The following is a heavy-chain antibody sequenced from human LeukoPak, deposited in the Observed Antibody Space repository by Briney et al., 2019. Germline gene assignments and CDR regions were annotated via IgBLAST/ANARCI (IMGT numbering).Heavy chain of an antibody. V-gene: IGHV4-39*07. CDR2: IYYSGST. CDR1: GGSISSSSYY. J-gene: IGHJ4*02. CDR3: ARMIFGVVSHSGFDY. D-gene: IGHD3-3*01. Sequence: PSETLSLTCTVSGGSISSSSYYWGWIRQPPGKGLEWIGSIYYSGSTYYNPSLKSRVTISVDTSKNQFSLKLSSVTAADTAVYYCARMIFGVVSHSGFDYWGQGTLVTVSS.